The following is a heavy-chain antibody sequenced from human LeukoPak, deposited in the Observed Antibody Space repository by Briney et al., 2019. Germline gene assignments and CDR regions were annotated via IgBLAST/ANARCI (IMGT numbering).Heavy chain of an antibody. CDR3: ARGGRDSSGYAYYFDY. V-gene: IGHV4-59*01. D-gene: IGHD3-22*01. CDR2: IYYSGST. CDR1: GGSISSYY. J-gene: IGHJ4*02. Sequence: SSETLPLTCTVSGGSISSYYWSWIRQPPGKGLEWIGYIYYSGSTNYNPSLKSRVTISVDTSKNQFSLKLSSVTAADTAVYYCARGGRDSSGYAYYFDYWGQGTLVTVSS.